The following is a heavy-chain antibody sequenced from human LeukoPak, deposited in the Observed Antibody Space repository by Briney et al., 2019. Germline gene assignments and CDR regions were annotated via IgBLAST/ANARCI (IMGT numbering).Heavy chain of an antibody. CDR3: ARGRIAKIVVVHSFHYGMDV. V-gene: IGHV4-34*01. Sequence: SETLSLTCAVYGGSFSGYYWSWIRRPPGKGLEWIGEINHSGSTNYNPSLKSRVTISVDKSKNQFSLELRSVTAADTAVYYCARGRIAKIVVVHSFHYGMDVWGQGTTVTVSS. CDR1: GGSFSGYY. CDR2: INHSGST. D-gene: IGHD3-22*01. J-gene: IGHJ6*02.